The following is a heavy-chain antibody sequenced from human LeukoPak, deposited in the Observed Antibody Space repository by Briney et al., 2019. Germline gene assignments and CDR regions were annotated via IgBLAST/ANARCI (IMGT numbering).Heavy chain of an antibody. J-gene: IGHJ4*02. CDR2: INSDGSST. V-gene: IGHV3-74*01. D-gene: IGHD3-16*01. CDR3: ARATEFGGDTRH. Sequence: PGGSLRLSCAASGFTFSSYWMHWVRQAPGKGLVWVSRINSDGSSTSYADSVKGRFTISGDNAKNTLYLQMNSLRAEDTAVYYCARATEFGGDTRHWGQGTLVTVSS. CDR1: GFTFSSYW.